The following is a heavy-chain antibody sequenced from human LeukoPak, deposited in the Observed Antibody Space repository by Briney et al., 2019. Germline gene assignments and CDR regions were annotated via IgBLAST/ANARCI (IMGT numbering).Heavy chain of an antibody. D-gene: IGHD3-22*01. Sequence: PGGSLRLSCAASGFTFSNHWMSWVRQPPGKGLEWVANIRHDGSDTKYVDSVKGRFTISRDNAKNSLYLQMNSLRAEDTAVYYCARGAYYYEDWGQGTLVTVSS. V-gene: IGHV3-7*01. CDR2: IRHDGSDT. CDR3: ARGAYYYED. J-gene: IGHJ4*02. CDR1: GFTFSNHW.